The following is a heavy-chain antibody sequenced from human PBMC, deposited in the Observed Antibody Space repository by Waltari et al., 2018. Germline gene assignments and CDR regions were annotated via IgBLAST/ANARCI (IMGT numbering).Heavy chain of an antibody. Sequence: QVQLQESGPGLVKPSETLSLTCTVSGYSISSGYYWGWIRQPPGKGLEWIGSIYHSGSTYYNPSLKSRVTISVDTSKNQFSLKLSSVTAADTAVYYCAREVDVVVVAAPWGGGYMDVWGKGTTVTVSS. CDR1: GYSISSGYY. D-gene: IGHD2-15*01. CDR3: AREVDVVVVAAPWGGGYMDV. V-gene: IGHV4-38-2*02. J-gene: IGHJ6*03. CDR2: IYHSGST.